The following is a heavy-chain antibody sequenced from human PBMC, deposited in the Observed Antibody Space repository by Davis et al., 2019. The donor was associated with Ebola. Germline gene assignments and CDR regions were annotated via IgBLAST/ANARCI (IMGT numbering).Heavy chain of an antibody. CDR3: AAYSWNNYFSP. CDR2: IYYSGTT. V-gene: IGHV4-59*01. D-gene: IGHD4-11*01. J-gene: IGHJ5*02. Sequence: SETLSLTCTVSGGSISSYYWSWIRQPPGRGLEWIGNIYYSGTTNLNPSLKSRVSISGDTSKNQFSLQLRPVIAADTAIYYCAAYSWNNYFSPWGQGTLVTVSS. CDR1: GGSISSYY.